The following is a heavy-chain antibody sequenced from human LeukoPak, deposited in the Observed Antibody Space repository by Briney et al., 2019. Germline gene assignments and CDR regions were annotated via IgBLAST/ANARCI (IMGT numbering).Heavy chain of an antibody. D-gene: IGHD2-15*01. J-gene: IGHJ6*02. Sequence: ASVKVSFKVSGYTLTELSMHWVRQAPGKGLEWMGGFDPEDGETIYAQKFQGRVTMTEDTSTDTAYMELSSLRSEDTAVYYCATVTGRSRVYCSGGSCYEGDHYGMDVWGQGTTVTVSS. V-gene: IGHV1-24*01. CDR2: FDPEDGET. CDR1: GYTLTELS. CDR3: ATVTGRSRVYCSGGSCYEGDHYGMDV.